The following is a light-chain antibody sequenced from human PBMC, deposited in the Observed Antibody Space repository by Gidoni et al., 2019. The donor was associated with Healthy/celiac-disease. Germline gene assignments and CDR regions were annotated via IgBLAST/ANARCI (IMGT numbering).Light chain of an antibody. CDR1: QHISSY. Sequence: DIQLTQSPSSLSASVGDRVTITCRASQHISSYLNWYQQKPGKAPKLLIYAASSLQSGVPSMFSGSGSGTDFTLTSSSLQPEDFATYYCQQSYNTPWTFGQGTKVEIK. CDR3: QQSYNTPWT. CDR2: AAS. J-gene: IGKJ1*01. V-gene: IGKV1-39*01.